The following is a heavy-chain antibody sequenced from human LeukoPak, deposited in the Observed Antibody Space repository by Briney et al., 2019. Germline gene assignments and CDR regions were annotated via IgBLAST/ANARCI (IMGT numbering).Heavy chain of an antibody. V-gene: IGHV6-1*01. D-gene: IGHD2-2*02. J-gene: IGHJ5*02. CDR3: ARTSYTGNPPLNWFDP. Sequence: SQTLSLTCAISGDSVSTDRAAWNWIRQSPSRGLEWLGRTYYRSKWYFDYALSVKSRITVSPDTSKNHFSLQLGSVTPEDTAVYYCARTSYTGNPPLNWFDPWGQGTLVTVSS. CDR2: TYYRSKWYF. CDR1: GDSVSTDRAA.